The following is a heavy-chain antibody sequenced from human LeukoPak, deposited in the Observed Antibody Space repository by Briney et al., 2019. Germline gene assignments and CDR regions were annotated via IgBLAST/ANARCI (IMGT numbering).Heavy chain of an antibody. V-gene: IGHV1-46*01. CDR3: ARGILTGYSYYYYYYMDV. CDR2: INPSGGST. CDR1: GYTFTSHY. Sequence: ASVKVSCKSSGYTFTSHYMHWVRQAPGQGLEWMGIINPSGGSTSYAQKFQGRVTMTRNTSISTAYMELSSLRSEDTAVYYCARGILTGYSYYYYYYMDVWGKGTTVTISS. D-gene: IGHD3-9*01. J-gene: IGHJ6*03.